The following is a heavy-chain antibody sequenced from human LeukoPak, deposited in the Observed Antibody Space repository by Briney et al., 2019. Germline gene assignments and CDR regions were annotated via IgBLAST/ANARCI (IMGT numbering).Heavy chain of an antibody. CDR1: GFIINRNY. CDR2: IKQDGSEK. Sequence: GGSLRLSCAASGFIINRNYMNWVRQAPGKGLEWVANIKQDGSEKYYVDSVKGRFTISRDNAKDSLHLQMNSLRAEDTAVYYCARDRDWGQGTLVTVSS. J-gene: IGHJ4*02. V-gene: IGHV3-7*01. CDR3: ARDRD.